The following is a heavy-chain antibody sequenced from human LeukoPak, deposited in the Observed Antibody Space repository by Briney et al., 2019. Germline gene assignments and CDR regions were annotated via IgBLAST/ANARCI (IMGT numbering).Heavy chain of an antibody. Sequence: SETLSLTCTVSGGSISSSSYYWGWIRQPPGKGLEWIGSIYCSGSTYYNPSLKSRVTISVDTSKIQFSLKLSSVTAADTAVYYCARMGIVGATVWFDPWGQGTLVTVSS. V-gene: IGHV4-39*01. CDR2: IYCSGST. D-gene: IGHD1-26*01. CDR1: GGSISSSSYY. J-gene: IGHJ5*02. CDR3: ARMGIVGATVWFDP.